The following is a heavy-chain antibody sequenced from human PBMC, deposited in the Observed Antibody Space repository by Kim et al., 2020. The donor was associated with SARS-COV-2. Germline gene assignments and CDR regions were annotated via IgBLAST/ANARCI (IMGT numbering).Heavy chain of an antibody. V-gene: IGHV3-9*01. CDR1: GFTFDDYA. D-gene: IGHD3-22*01. CDR3: SKSSRTMIYPYGMDV. CDR2: ISWNSGSI. J-gene: IGHJ6*02. Sequence: GGSLRLSCAASGFTFDDYAMHWVRQAPGKGLEWVSGISWNSGSIGYADSVKGRFTISRDNAKNSLYLQMNSLRAEDTALYYCSKSSRTMIYPYGMDVWGQGTTVTVSS.